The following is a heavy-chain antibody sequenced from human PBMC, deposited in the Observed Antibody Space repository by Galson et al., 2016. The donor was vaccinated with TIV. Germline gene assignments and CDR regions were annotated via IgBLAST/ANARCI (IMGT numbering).Heavy chain of an antibody. CDR3: AQDHSTDRITVFGVLINAPQYFQH. Sequence: SVKVSCKASGYTSKNGGTTCLRHTPGQELKGWGGISADNGDTTYDQNLRGRVPITIDTSTNPAYMELRSLRSDDTAVYFCAQDHSTDRITVFGVLINAPQYFQHWGQGTLVTVSS. V-gene: IGHV1-18*01. D-gene: IGHD3-3*01. CDR1: GYTSKNGG. J-gene: IGHJ1*01. CDR2: ISADNGDT.